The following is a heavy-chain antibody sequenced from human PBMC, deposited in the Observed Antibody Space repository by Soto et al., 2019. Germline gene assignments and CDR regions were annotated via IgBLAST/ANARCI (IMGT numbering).Heavy chain of an antibody. CDR2: ISWNSGSI. D-gene: IGHD2-15*01. CDR1: GFTFDDYA. Sequence: EVQLVESGGGLVQPGRSLRLSCAASGFTFDDYAMHWVRQAPGKGLEWVSGISWNSGSIGYADSVKGRFTISRDNAKNSLYLQMNILRAEDTALYYCAKSSGGYYYYYYYMDVLGKGTTVTVSS. V-gene: IGHV3-9*01. J-gene: IGHJ6*03. CDR3: AKSSGGYYYYYYYMDV.